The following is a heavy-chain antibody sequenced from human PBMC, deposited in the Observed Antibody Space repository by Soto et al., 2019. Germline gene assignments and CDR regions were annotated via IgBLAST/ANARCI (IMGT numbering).Heavy chain of an antibody. CDR2: ISHDGSYK. J-gene: IGHJ3*02. D-gene: IGHD1-26*01. Sequence: PGGSLRLSCAASGFSFTTYVMHWVRQAPGKGLEWVAVISHDGSYKYYGDAVKGPFTISRDTSKNAVYLEMNSLRPEDTAVYYCAKGILAIVGTTLPRDAFNIWGQGTMVTVSS. CDR3: AKGILAIVGTTLPRDAFNI. CDR1: GFSFTTYV. V-gene: IGHV3-30*18.